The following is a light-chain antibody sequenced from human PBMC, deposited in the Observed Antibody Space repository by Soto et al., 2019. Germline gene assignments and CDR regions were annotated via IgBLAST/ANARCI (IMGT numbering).Light chain of an antibody. Sequence: QSVLTAPASVSGSPGQSVTISCTGTSSDVGGYNYVSWYQQHPGKAPKLVISDVSKRPSGVADRFSGSKSGNTASLTISGLQAEDEADYYCCSYAGSYTFVVFGTGTKVTVL. J-gene: IGLJ1*01. V-gene: IGLV2-11*01. CDR1: SSDVGGYNY. CDR2: DVS. CDR3: CSYAGSYTFVV.